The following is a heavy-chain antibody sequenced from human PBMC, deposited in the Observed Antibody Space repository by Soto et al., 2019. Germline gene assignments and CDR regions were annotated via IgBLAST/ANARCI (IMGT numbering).Heavy chain of an antibody. J-gene: IGHJ4*02. CDR2: INHSGST. CDR3: ARIPSPSHLGELSLSLGGY. CDR1: GGSFSGYY. D-gene: IGHD3-16*02. Sequence: SETLSLTCAVYGGSFSGYYWSWIRQPPGKGLEWIGEINHSGSTNYNPSLKSRVTISVDTSKNQFSLKLSSVTAADTAVYYCARIPSPSHLGELSLSLGGYWGQGTLVTVSS. V-gene: IGHV4-34*01.